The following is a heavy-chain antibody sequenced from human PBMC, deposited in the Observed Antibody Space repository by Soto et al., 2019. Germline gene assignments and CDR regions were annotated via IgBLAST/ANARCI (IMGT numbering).Heavy chain of an antibody. CDR1: GFTFSSYA. CDR3: AKDSNPSNTIFGVVDRAVY. J-gene: IGHJ4*02. D-gene: IGHD3-3*01. CDR2: ISGSGGST. V-gene: IGHV3-23*01. Sequence: EVQLLESGGGLVQPGGSLRLSCAASGFTFSSYAMSWVRQAPGKGLEWVSAISGSGGSTYYADSVKGRFTISRDNSKNTLYLQMNSLRAEDTAVYYCAKDSNPSNTIFGVVDRAVYWGQGTLVTVSS.